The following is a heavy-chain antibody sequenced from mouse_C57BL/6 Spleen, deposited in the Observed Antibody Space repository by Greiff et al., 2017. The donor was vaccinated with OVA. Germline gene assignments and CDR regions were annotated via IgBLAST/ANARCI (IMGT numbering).Heavy chain of an antibody. V-gene: IGHV1-80*01. CDR1: GYAFSSYW. CDR3: ARGGVLLLSDY. Sequence: VQLQQSGAELVKPGASVKISCKASGYAFSSYWMNWVKQRPGKGLEWIGQIYPGDGDTNYNGKFKGKATLTADKSSSTAYMQLSSLTSEDSAVYFCARGGVLLLSDYWGQGTTLTVSS. D-gene: IGHD1-1*01. J-gene: IGHJ2*01. CDR2: IYPGDGDT.